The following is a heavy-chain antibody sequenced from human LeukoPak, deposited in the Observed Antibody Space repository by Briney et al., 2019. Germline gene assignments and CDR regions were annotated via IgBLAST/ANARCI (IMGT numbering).Heavy chain of an antibody. CDR3: ARDRPPITIFGVARYYGMDV. CDR2: INPSGGST. D-gene: IGHD3-3*01. Sequence: ASVTVSCTASGYTFTSYYMHWVRQAPGQGPEWMGIINPSGGSTSYAQKFQGRVTMTRDTSTSTVYMELSSLRSEDTAVYYCARDRPPITIFGVARYYGMDVWGQGTTVTVSS. CDR1: GYTFTSYY. V-gene: IGHV1-46*01. J-gene: IGHJ6*02.